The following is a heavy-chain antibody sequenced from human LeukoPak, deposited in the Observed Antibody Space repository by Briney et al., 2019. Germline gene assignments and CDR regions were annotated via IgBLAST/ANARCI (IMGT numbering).Heavy chain of an antibody. CDR1: GFIFSNYG. CDR2: LHNDETEI. Sequence: GSLRLSCAASGFIFSNYGMHGVRQAPGKGLEWVAFLHNDETEIYYADSVKGRFTISRDNSKNTLYLQMSSLRDEDTAVYYCVKDTGRGDFWGQGTQVTVSS. CDR3: VKDTGRGDF. J-gene: IGHJ4*02. D-gene: IGHD1-14*01. V-gene: IGHV3-30*02.